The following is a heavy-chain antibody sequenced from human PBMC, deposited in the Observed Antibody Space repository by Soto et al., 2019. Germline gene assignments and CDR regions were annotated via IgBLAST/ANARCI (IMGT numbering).Heavy chain of an antibody. CDR1: GFTFSSYA. D-gene: IGHD6-13*01. CDR3: ASPAAAGTYSRYYYGMDV. Sequence: GGSLRLSCAASGFTFSSYAMHWVRQAPGKGLEWVAVISYDGSNKYYPDSVKGRFTISRDNSKNTLYLQMNSLRAEDTAVYYCASPAAAGTYSRYYYGMDVWGQGTTVTVSS. J-gene: IGHJ6*02. V-gene: IGHV3-30-3*01. CDR2: ISYDGSNK.